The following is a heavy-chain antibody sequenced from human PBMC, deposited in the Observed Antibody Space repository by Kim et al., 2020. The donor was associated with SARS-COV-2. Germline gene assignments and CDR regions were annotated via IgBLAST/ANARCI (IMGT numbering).Heavy chain of an antibody. J-gene: IGHJ6*03. Sequence: GGSLRLSCAASGFTFSSYDMHWVRQATGKGLEWVSAIGTAGDTYYPGSVQGRLTISRENAKNSLYLQINSLRAGDQAVYYCARGMYSTKLKYYYYYMDVWGKGTTVTVSS. V-gene: IGHV3-13*01. CDR2: IGTAGDT. D-gene: IGHD2-2*01. CDR3: ARGMYSTKLKYYYYYMDV. CDR1: GFTFSSYD.